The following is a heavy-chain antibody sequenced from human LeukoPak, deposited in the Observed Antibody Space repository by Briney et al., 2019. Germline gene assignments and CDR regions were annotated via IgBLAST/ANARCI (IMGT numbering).Heavy chain of an antibody. Sequence: VQPGRSLRLSCAASGFTFSSYSMNWVRQAPGKGLEWVSSISSSSSYIYYADSVKGRFTISRDNAKNSLYLQMNSLRAEDTAVYYCARVRGADGYRTPRDYWGQGTLVTVSS. D-gene: IGHD5-24*01. V-gene: IGHV3-21*01. CDR1: GFTFSSYS. CDR2: ISSSSSYI. CDR3: ARVRGADGYRTPRDY. J-gene: IGHJ4*02.